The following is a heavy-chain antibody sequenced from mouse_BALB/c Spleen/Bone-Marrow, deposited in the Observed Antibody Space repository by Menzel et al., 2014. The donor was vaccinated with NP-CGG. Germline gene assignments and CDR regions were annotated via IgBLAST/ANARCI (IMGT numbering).Heavy chain of an antibody. CDR1: GYTFTSYY. CDR3: TREGDSPFAY. V-gene: IGHV1-53*01. D-gene: IGHD2-13*01. Sequence: QVQLKQSGTELVKPGASVKLSCTASGYTFTSYYMYWVKQRPGQGLEWIGEINPSNGGTNFNEKFKSKATLTVDKSSSTAYMQRSILTSEDSAVYDCTREGDSPFAYWGQGTLVTVSA. J-gene: IGHJ3*01. CDR2: INPSNGGT.